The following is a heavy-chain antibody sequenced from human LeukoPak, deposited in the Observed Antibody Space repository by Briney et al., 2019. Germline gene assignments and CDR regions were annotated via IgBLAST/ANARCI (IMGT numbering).Heavy chain of an antibody. Sequence: GGSLRLSCAAAGFTFSSYAMSWVRQAPGKGLEWVSAISGSGGSTYYADSVKGRFTISRDNSKNTLYLQMNSLRAEDTAVYYCAKGKIARKDFDYWGQGTLVTVSS. J-gene: IGHJ4*02. CDR3: AKGKIARKDFDY. D-gene: IGHD6-13*01. CDR1: GFTFSSYA. V-gene: IGHV3-23*01. CDR2: ISGSGGST.